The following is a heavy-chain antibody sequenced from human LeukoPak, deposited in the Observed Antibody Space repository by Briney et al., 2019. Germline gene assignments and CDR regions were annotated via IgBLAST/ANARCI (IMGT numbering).Heavy chain of an antibody. V-gene: IGHV1-46*01. CDR3: ARDLEKDIVVVPAEYYYGMDV. D-gene: IGHD2-2*01. CDR1: GYTVTSYY. J-gene: IGHJ6*02. CDR2: LNPSGGSS. Sequence: ASVKVSCKASGYTVTSYYMHWVRQAPGQGLEWMGILNPSGGSSSYAQKFQGRVTITADESTSTAYMELSSLRSEDTAVYYCARDLEKDIVVVPAEYYYGMDVWGQGTTVTVSS.